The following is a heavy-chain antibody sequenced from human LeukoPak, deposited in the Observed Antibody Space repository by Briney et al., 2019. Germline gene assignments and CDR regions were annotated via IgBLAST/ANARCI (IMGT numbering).Heavy chain of an antibody. Sequence: GGSLRLSCAASGFTFSSYAMHWVRQAPGKGLGWVSGISWNSGSIGYADSVKGRFTISRDNAKNSLYLQMNSLRAEDTALYYCAKGREWELQYYFDYWGQGTPVTVSS. J-gene: IGHJ4*02. D-gene: IGHD1-26*01. CDR1: GFTFSSYA. V-gene: IGHV3-9*01. CDR3: AKGREWELQYYFDY. CDR2: ISWNSGSI.